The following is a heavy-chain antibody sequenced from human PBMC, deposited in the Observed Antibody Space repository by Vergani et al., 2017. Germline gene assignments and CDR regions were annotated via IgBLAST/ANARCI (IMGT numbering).Heavy chain of an antibody. V-gene: IGHV4-38-2*01. CDR3: ARHVGYGDSNYSGDWFDP. CDR1: GNSIRSANY. J-gene: IGHJ5*02. CDR2: IHYGGST. Sequence: QVQLQESGPGLVKPSETLSLTCAVSGNSIRSANYWGWIRQTPGKGLEWIGTIHYGGSTYYNPSFKTPVTISVDTSKNQLFLKLTSVTAADTALYYCARHVGYGDSNYSGDWFDPWGQGNLVTVSS. D-gene: IGHD4-17*01.